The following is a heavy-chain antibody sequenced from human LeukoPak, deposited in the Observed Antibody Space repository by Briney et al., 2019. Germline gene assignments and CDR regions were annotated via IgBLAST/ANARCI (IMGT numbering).Heavy chain of an antibody. CDR2: ISAYNGNT. CDR3: ARGSCSGGSCYSDNRFDY. D-gene: IGHD2-15*01. CDR1: GYTFTSYD. J-gene: IGHJ4*02. V-gene: IGHV1-18*01. Sequence: GASVKVSCKASGYTFTSYDINWVRQATGQGLEWMGWISAYNGNTNYAQKLQGRVTMTTDTSTSTAYMELRSLRSDDTAVYYCARGSCSGGSCYSDNRFDYWGQGTLVTVSS.